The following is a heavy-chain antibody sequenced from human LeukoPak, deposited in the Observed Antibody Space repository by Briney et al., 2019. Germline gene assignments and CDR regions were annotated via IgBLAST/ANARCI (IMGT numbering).Heavy chain of an antibody. J-gene: IGHJ3*02. Sequence: SETLSLTCTVPDGSISTYYWSWIRQPPGKGLEWIAYIYYSGSTNYNPSLKSRVTISVDTSKNQFSLKLSSVTAADTAFYYCARGRSPYDSGAAFDIWGEGTMVTVSS. CDR1: DGSISTYY. CDR3: ARGRSPYDSGAAFDI. V-gene: IGHV4-59*01. D-gene: IGHD3-22*01. CDR2: IYYSGST.